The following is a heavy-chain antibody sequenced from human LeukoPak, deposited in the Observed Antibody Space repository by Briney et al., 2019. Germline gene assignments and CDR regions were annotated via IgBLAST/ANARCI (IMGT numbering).Heavy chain of an antibody. D-gene: IGHD3-3*01. CDR3: ARVVGGLLKYDFWSGMDKADYYYMDV. V-gene: IGHV1-18*01. J-gene: IGHJ6*03. CDR2: ISAYNGNT. Sequence: ASVKVSCKASGYTFTSYGISWVRQAPGQGLEWMGWISAYNGNTNYAQKLQGRVTMTTDTSTSTAYMELRSLRSDDTAVYYCARVVGGLLKYDFWSGMDKADYYYMDVWGQGTMVTVSS. CDR1: GYTFTSYG.